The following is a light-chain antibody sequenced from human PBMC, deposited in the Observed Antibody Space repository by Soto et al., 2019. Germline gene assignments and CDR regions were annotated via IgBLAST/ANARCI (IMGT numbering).Light chain of an antibody. CDR2: EVS. J-gene: IGLJ3*02. CDR3: CSYAGYWV. Sequence: QSALTQPASVSGSARQSITISCTGTSSDVGSYNLVSWYQQHPGKAPKLMIYEVSKRPSGVSNRFSGSKSGNTASLTISGLQAEDEADYYCCSYAGYWVFGGGTKLTVL. CDR1: SSDVGSYNL. V-gene: IGLV2-23*02.